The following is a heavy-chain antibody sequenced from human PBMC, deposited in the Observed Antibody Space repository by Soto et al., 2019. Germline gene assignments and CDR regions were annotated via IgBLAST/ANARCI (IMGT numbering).Heavy chain of an antibody. CDR2: ISSSSSYI. CDR3: ARERGYDPYYFDY. V-gene: IGHV3-21*02. J-gene: IGHJ4*02. CDR1: GFTFSSYS. D-gene: IGHD5-12*01. Sequence: EIQLVESGGTLVQPGGSLRLSCAASGFTFSSYSMNWVRQAPGKGLEWVSSISSSSSYIYYADSVKGRFTISRDNAKNSLYLQMNSLRAEDTAVYYCARERGYDPYYFDYWGQGTLVTVSS.